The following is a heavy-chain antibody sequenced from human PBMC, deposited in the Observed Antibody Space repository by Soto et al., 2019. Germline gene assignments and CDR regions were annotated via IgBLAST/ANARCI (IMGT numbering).Heavy chain of an antibody. J-gene: IGHJ6*03. CDR1: GGSFSGYY. Sequence: SETLSLTCAVYGGSFSGYYWSWIRQPPGKGLEWIGEINHSGSTNYNPSLKSRVTISVDTSKNQFSLKLSSVTAADTAVYYCARGLFGVVPVYYMDVWGKGTTVTVSS. CDR2: INHSGST. D-gene: IGHD3-3*01. V-gene: IGHV4-34*01. CDR3: ARGLFGVVPVYYMDV.